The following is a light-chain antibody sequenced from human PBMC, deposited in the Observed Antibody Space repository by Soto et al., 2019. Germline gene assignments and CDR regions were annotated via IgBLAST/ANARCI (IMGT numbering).Light chain of an antibody. V-gene: IGKV1-39*01. J-gene: IGKJ1*01. CDR3: QQSYNTPQT. CDR1: QTIGKY. CDR2: TAS. Sequence: DIQMTQSPSSLSASVGDRVTITCRPSQTIGKYLNWYQQKPGQAPKLLIYTASTLPSGVPSRFSGSRPGTNFTLTISSLQPEDFATYYCQQSYNTPQTCGQGTKVDIK.